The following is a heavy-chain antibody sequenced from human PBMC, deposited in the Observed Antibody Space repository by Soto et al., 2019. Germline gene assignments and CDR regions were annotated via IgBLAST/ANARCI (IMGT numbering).Heavy chain of an antibody. D-gene: IGHD2-2*01. V-gene: IGHV5-51*01. Sequence: GESLKISCMTSGYSFTSYWIGGVRQMPGKGMEWMGNIYPYDSDTRYSPSCQGQVTISADTSITTAYLQWSGLRASDTAMYFCARHLVGSTRGNFDYWGQGTLVTVSS. CDR2: IYPYDSDT. CDR3: ARHLVGSTRGNFDY. CDR1: GYSFTSYW. J-gene: IGHJ4*01.